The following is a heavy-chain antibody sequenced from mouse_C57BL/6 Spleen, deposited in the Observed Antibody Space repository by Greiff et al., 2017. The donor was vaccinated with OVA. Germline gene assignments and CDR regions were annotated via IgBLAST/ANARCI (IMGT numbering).Heavy chain of an antibody. CDR1: GYTFTDYE. CDR2: IDPETGGT. CDR3: TRRSNWDVDYYAMDD. Sequence: VQLQQSGAELVRPGASVTLSCKASGYTFTDYEMHWVKQTPVHGLEWIGAIDPETGGTAYNQKFKGKAILTADKSSSTAYMELRSLTSEDSAVYYCTRRSNWDVDYYAMDDWGQGTSVTVSS. D-gene: IGHD4-1*01. V-gene: IGHV1-15*01. J-gene: IGHJ4*01.